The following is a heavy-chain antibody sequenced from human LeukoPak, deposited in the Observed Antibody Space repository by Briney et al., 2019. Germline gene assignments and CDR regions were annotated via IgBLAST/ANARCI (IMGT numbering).Heavy chain of an antibody. CDR2: ISGSDAST. CDR3: ARDFFPVVDSTWYEIGY. V-gene: IGHV3-23*01. Sequence: QPGGSLRLSCTASGFTFNDYAMSWVRQAPGEGLEWVSVISGSDASTYYADSVRGRFTISRDNSKNTLYLQMDSLRSEDTAVYYCARDFFPVVDSTWYEIGYWGQGTLVIVSS. CDR1: GFTFNDYA. J-gene: IGHJ4*02. D-gene: IGHD2-21*01.